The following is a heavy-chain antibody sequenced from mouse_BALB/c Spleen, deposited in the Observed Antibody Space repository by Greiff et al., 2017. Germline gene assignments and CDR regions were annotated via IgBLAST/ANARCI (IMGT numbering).Heavy chain of an antibody. J-gene: IGHJ2*01. V-gene: IGHV5-17*02. CDR3: ARLGDGYYSFDY. Sequence: VKLMESGGGLVQPGGSRKLSCAASGFTFSSFGMHWVRQAPEKGLEWVAYISSGSSTIYYADTVKGRFTISRDNPKNTLFLQMTSLRSEDTAMYYCARLGDGYYSFDYWGQGTTLTVST. D-gene: IGHD2-3*01. CDR1: GFTFSSFG. CDR2: ISSGSSTI.